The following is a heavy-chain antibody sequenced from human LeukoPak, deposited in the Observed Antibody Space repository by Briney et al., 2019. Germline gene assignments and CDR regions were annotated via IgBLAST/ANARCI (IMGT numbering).Heavy chain of an antibody. D-gene: IGHD6-19*01. CDR1: GYTFTSYA. Sequence: ASVKVSCKASGYTFTSYAMHWVRQAPGQRLEWMGWSNAGNGNTKYSQEFQGRVTITRDTSASTAYMELSSLKASDTAMYYCARLKQWLLDAFDIWGQGTMVTVSS. V-gene: IGHV1-3*02. CDR3: ARLKQWLLDAFDI. CDR2: SNAGNGNT. J-gene: IGHJ3*02.